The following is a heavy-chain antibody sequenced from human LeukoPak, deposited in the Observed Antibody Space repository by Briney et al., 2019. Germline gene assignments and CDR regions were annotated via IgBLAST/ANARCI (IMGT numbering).Heavy chain of an antibody. CDR2: IDFRGNT. Sequence: SETLSLTCTVSGGSISSSGYYWGWIRQPPGKCVEWIGSIDFRGNTYYIPSLMSRLTISADTAKNQFSLKLSSVTAADTAVYYCARDKGHFDVDYWGQGTLVTVSS. V-gene: IGHV4-39*07. CDR1: GGSISSSGYY. CDR3: ARDKGHFDVDY. D-gene: IGHD3-9*01. J-gene: IGHJ4*02.